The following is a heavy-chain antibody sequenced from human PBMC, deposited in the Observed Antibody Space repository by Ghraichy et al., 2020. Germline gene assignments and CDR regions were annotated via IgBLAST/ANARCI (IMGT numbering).Heavy chain of an antibody. CDR3: AKGHWGTVLDY. Sequence: GGSLRLSCAASGFTFNKFAMNWVRQAPGKGLERVSAISGSGDSTYYADSVKGRLTISRDNSRTTLYLQMHSLRAEVTAVYFCAKGHWGTVLDYWGQGTVVTVSS. CDR1: GFTFNKFA. J-gene: IGHJ4*02. V-gene: IGHV3-23*01. D-gene: IGHD7-27*01. CDR2: ISGSGDST.